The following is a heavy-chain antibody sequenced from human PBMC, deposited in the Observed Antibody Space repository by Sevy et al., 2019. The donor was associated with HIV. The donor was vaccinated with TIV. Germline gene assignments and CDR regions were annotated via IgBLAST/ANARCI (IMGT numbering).Heavy chain of an antibody. D-gene: IGHD6-19*01. V-gene: IGHV3-7*03. J-gene: IGHJ4*02. Sequence: GGSLRLSCAASGFTFSSYWMSWVRQAPGKGLEWVANIKQDGSEKYYVDSVKGRFTISRDNAKNSLYLQMNSLRAEDTAAYYCARALIAVAGYYFDYWGQGTLVTVSS. CDR3: ARALIAVAGYYFDY. CDR1: GFTFSSYW. CDR2: IKQDGSEK.